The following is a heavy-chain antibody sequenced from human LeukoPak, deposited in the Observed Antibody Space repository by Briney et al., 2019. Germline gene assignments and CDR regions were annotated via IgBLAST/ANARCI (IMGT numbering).Heavy chain of an antibody. D-gene: IGHD4-17*01. Sequence: PSETLSLTCTVSGGSISSYYWNWVRQPAGKGLEWIGQIYTSGSTNYNPSLKSRVTMSVDTSKKQFSLELTSVTAADTAVYYCARDRGYGDYFDAFDIWGQGTMVTVSS. V-gene: IGHV4-4*07. CDR1: GGSISSYY. CDR3: ARDRGYGDYFDAFDI. CDR2: IYTSGST. J-gene: IGHJ3*02.